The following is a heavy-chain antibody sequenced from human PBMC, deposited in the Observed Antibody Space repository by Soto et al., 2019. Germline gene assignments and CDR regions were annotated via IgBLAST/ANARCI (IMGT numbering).Heavy chain of an antibody. CDR2: IYYSGST. J-gene: IGHJ6*02. CDR3: ARDPLSGRDV. D-gene: IGHD6-25*01. CDR1: GGSISSGSYY. Sequence: SETLSLTCTVSGGSISSGSYYWSWIRQHPGKGLEWIGYIYYSGSTYYNPSLKSRATISVDTSKNQFSLKLSSVTAADTAVYYCARDPLSGRDVWGQGTMVTVSS. V-gene: IGHV4-31*03.